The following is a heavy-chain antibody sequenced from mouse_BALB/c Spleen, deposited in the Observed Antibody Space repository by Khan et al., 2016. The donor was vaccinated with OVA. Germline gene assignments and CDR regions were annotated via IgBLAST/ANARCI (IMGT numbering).Heavy chain of an antibody. CDR2: IFPGDGST. D-gene: IGHD2-4*01. CDR3: ARGSTMMSWFAY. Sequence: QVQLKQSGAELVKPGASVKLSCKASGYTFTSYDINWVRQRPEQGLEWIGRIFPGDGSTKYNEKFKGKATLTTDKSSSTADMQLSRLTSDDSAVYFCARGSTMMSWFAYWGQGTLVTVAA. V-gene: IGHV1-85*01. CDR1: GYTFTSYD. J-gene: IGHJ3*01.